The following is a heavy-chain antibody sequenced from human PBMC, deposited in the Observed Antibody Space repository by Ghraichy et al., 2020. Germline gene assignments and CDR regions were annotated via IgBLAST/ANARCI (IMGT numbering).Heavy chain of an antibody. V-gene: IGHV4-34*01. J-gene: IGHJ2*01. D-gene: IGHD5-18*01. Sequence: SETLSLTCAVYGGSFSGYYWSWIRQPPGKGLEWIGEINHSGSTNYNTSLKSRVTISVDTSKNQFSLKLSSVTAADTAVYYCARGLVDTAMVRNWYFDLWGRGTLVTVSS. CDR2: INHSGST. CDR1: GGSFSGYY. CDR3: ARGLVDTAMVRNWYFDL.